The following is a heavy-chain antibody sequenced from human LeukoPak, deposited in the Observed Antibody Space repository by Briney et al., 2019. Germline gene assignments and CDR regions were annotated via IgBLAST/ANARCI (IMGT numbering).Heavy chain of an antibody. D-gene: IGHD3-10*01. CDR3: AISITMVRGVMVIFDY. Sequence: ASVKVSCKASGYTFTSYGISWVRQAPGQGLEWMGWISAYNGNTNYAQKLQGRVTMTTDTSTSTAYMELRSLRSDDTAVCYCAISITMVRGVMVIFDYWGQGTLVTVSS. V-gene: IGHV1-18*01. J-gene: IGHJ4*02. CDR1: GYTFTSYG. CDR2: ISAYNGNT.